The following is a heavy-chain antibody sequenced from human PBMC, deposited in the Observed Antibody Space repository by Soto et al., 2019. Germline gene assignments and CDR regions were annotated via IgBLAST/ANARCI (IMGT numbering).Heavy chain of an antibody. J-gene: IGHJ6*02. D-gene: IGHD3-9*01. V-gene: IGHV1-69*13. CDR1: GVTLPKSG. CDR2: MIPFYGTT. CDR3: ASGEMDARAVHYDCLTTVGGMVYGLDV. Sequence: SREVSCETSGVTLPKSGITWVRQAPGQGLEWIGGMIPFYGTTNYAQKFQGRVTITADESTSTVYMEVSRLTFEDTVLYYCASGEMDARAVHYDCLTTVGGMVYGLDVWGQGTTGTVCS.